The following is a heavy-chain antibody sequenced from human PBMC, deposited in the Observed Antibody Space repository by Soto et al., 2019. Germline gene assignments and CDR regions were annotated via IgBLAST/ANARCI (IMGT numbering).Heavy chain of an antibody. J-gene: IGHJ3*02. CDR1: GFIFSRYA. V-gene: IGHV3-23*01. CDR3: AIDAVADAFDI. D-gene: IGHD6-19*01. CDR2: VSSGGGST. Sequence: EVQLLESGGGLVQPGGSLRLSCAASGFIFSRYAMSWVRQAPGKGLEWVSAVSSGGGSTNYADSVKGRFTISRDNSKNTLYRQMNSLRAEATAVYYCAIDAVADAFDIWGQGTMVTVSS.